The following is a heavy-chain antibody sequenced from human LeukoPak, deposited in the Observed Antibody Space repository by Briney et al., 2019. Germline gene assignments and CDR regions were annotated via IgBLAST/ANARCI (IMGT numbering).Heavy chain of an antibody. V-gene: IGHV4-59*08. D-gene: IGHD2-15*01. J-gene: IGHJ4*02. CDR3: ARLDCVLEGCYNH. CDR2: VSADGTT. Sequence: SETLSLTCSVSGDSVTSSYWNWIRQPPGKGLEWIGYVSADGTTNYSPFLRSRLIMSVDTAKNDISLILMSVTAADTAIYYCARLDCVLEGCYNHWGRGILVTVAS. CDR1: GDSVTSSY.